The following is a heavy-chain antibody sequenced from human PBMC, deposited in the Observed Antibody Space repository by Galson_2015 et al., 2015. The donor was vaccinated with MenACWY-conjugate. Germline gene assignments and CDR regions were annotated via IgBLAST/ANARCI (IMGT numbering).Heavy chain of an antibody. CDR1: GFTFSSYG. CDR2: ISYDGSNK. J-gene: IGHJ6*03. V-gene: IGHV3-30*18. D-gene: IGHD3-10*01. CDR3: AKDQRESTYYYYYYMDV. Sequence: SLRLSCAASGFTFSSYGMHWVRQAPGKGLEWVAVISYDGSNKYYADSVKGRFTISRDNSKNTLYLQMNSLRAEDTAVYYCAKDQRESTYYYYYYMDVWGKGT.